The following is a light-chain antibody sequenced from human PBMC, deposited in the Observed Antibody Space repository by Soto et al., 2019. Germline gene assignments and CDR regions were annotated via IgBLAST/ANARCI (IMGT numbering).Light chain of an antibody. V-gene: IGKV1-39*01. CDR2: GAS. CDR3: QQTYSTPLT. Sequence: DIQMTQFPSSLSAAVGDRVTITCLASQSVNYYLNWYQQKPGKAPKLLIYGASSLQSGVPSRFSGNGSGTEFTLSITSLQPEDFATYYCQQTYSTPLTFGGGTKVEIK. CDR1: QSVNYY. J-gene: IGKJ4*01.